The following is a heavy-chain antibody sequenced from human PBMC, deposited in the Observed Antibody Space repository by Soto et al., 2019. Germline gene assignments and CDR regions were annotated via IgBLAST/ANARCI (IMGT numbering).Heavy chain of an antibody. V-gene: IGHV3-23*01. Sequence: GGSLRLCCAASGFTFSSYSMRWVRHAPGKGLEWVSGFRTSGDGGTTYYADSVKGRFTISRDNSKNMLFLQMNSLRAEDTAIYYCAKKVNSGPGSQYFDYWGQGTLVTVSS. CDR3: AKKVNSGPGSQYFDY. CDR1: GFTFSSYS. D-gene: IGHD3-10*01. CDR2: FRTSGDGGTT. J-gene: IGHJ4*02.